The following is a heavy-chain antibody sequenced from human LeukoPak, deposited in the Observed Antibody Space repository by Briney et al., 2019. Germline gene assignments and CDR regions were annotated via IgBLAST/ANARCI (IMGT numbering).Heavy chain of an antibody. J-gene: IGHJ4*02. V-gene: IGHV4-59*08. Sequence: SETLSLTCTVSGGSMIDYYWTWIRQPPGKGLEWIGYIYHSGTTAYNPSLESRVTISVDTSKDQFSLKLRSMTAADTAIYYCVRHGLPDWNYDFWGPGTLVTVSS. CDR1: GGSMIDYY. CDR2: IYHSGTT. CDR3: VRHGLPDWNYDF. D-gene: IGHD1-7*01.